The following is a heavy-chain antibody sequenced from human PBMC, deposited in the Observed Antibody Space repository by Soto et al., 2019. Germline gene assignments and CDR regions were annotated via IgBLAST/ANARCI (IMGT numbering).Heavy chain of an antibody. CDR2: ISRSGGRT. V-gene: IGHV3-64*02. D-gene: IGHD2-15*01. J-gene: IGHJ4*02. Sequence: EVQLVESGEGLVQPGGSLRLSCAAPGFTFSSYNIHWIRQAPGKGLEFVSAISRSGGRTYLADSVRGRFTITRDNSKNTVWLQMGGLRAEDMAVYYCARARCSSGQCYYFDYWGRGALVSVSS. CDR3: ARARCSSGQCYYFDY. CDR1: GFTFSSYN.